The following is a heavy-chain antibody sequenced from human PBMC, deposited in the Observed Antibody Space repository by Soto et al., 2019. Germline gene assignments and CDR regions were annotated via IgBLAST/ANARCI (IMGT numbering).Heavy chain of an antibody. CDR1: GYTFTGYY. D-gene: IGHD2-2*01. CDR2: INPNSGGT. Sequence: GASVKVSCKASGYTFTGYYMHRVRQAPGQGLEWMGWINPNSGGTNYAQKFQGRVTMTRDTSISTAYMELSRLRSDDTAVYYCARRYCSSTSCYEYWFDTWGQGTLVTVSS. CDR3: ARRYCSSTSCYEYWFDT. V-gene: IGHV1-2*02. J-gene: IGHJ5*02.